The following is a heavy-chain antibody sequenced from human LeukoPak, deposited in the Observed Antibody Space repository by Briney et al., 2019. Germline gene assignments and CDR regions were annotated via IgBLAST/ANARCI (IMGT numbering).Heavy chain of an antibody. CDR1: GGSISSYY. D-gene: IGHD6-6*01. V-gene: IGHV4-59*01. J-gene: IGHJ4*02. CDR3: ARRHVEYSSSSDPYYFDY. CDR2: LYYSGST. Sequence: SETLSLTCTVSGGSISSYYWTWIRQPPGKGLEWIGSLYYSGSTNYNPSLKSRVTTSVDTSKNQFSLKLSSVTAADTAVYYCARRHVEYSSSSDPYYFDYWGQGTLVTVSS.